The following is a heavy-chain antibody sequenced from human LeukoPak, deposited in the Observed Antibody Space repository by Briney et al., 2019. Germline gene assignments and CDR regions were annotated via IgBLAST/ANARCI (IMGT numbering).Heavy chain of an antibody. Sequence: PGGSLRLSCAASGFTFSSYSMNWVRQAPGKGLEWVSYISSSSSTIYYADSVKGRFTISRDNAKNSLYLQMNSLRAEDTAVYYCARGGPVWYSSSWYWDYWGQGTLVTVSS. CDR3: ARGGPVWYSSSWYWDY. J-gene: IGHJ4*02. V-gene: IGHV3-48*01. D-gene: IGHD6-13*01. CDR2: ISSSSSTI. CDR1: GFTFSSYS.